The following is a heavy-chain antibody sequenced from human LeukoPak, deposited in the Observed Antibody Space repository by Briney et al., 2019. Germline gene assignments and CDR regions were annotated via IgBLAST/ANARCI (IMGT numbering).Heavy chain of an antibody. CDR2: MNPNSGNT. D-gene: IGHD4-23*01. CDR1: GYTFTSYD. Sequence: ASVKVSSKASGYTFTSYDINWVRQATGQGLEWMGWMNPNSGNTGYAQRFQGRVTMTRNTSISTAYMELSSLRSEDTAVYYCARGDYGGNSGNWFDPWGQGTLVTVSS. V-gene: IGHV1-8*01. CDR3: ARGDYGGNSGNWFDP. J-gene: IGHJ5*02.